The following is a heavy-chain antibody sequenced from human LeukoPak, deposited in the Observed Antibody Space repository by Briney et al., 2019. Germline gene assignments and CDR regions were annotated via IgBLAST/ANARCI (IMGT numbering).Heavy chain of an antibody. CDR3: ARHDEGSGWYRSYIDL. CDR2: INRSGST. V-gene: IGHV4-34*01. CDR1: GGSFRDYY. D-gene: IGHD6-19*01. Sequence: SETLSLTCAVYGGSFRDYYWSWLRQPPGKGLEWIGEINRSGSTNYSPSLRSRVTISVDTSKNQFSLKLSSVTAADTAVYHCARHDEGSGWYRSYIDLWGRGTLVIVSS. J-gene: IGHJ2*01.